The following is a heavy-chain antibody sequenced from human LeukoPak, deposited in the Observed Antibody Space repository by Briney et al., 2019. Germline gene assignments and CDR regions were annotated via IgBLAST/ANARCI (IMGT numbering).Heavy chain of an antibody. Sequence: GGSLRLSCAASGFTFSSYAMCWVRQAPGKGLEWVSSVSSSSSYIYYADSVKDRFTISRDNAKNSLYLQMNSLRAEDTAVYYCARGSPMMTDFDYWGQGTLVTVSS. CDR3: ARGSPMMTDFDY. V-gene: IGHV3-21*01. CDR1: GFTFSSYA. D-gene: IGHD3-22*01. CDR2: VSSSSSYI. J-gene: IGHJ4*02.